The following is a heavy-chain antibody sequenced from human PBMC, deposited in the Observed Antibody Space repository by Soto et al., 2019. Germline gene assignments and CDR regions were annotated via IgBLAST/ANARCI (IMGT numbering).Heavy chain of an antibody. J-gene: IGHJ4*02. V-gene: IGHV3-23*01. D-gene: IGHD3-10*01. Sequence: GGSLRLSCAASGFTFNSYAMSWVRQAPGKGLEWVSVIGSRGSTTLYADSVKGRFTISRDNSKNTLFLQMNGLRAEDTAIYYCAKDRLKPDFDSGPQWDYWGQGILVTVS. CDR2: IGSRGSTT. CDR3: AKDRLKPDFDSGPQWDY. CDR1: GFTFNSYA.